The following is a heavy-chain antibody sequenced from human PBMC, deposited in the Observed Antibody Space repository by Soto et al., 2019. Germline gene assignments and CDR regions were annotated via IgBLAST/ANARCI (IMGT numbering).Heavy chain of an antibody. CDR3: ARSYDFWSGYFDKNNFDY. D-gene: IGHD3-3*01. J-gene: IGHJ4*02. V-gene: IGHV3-7*01. CDR1: GFTFSSYW. CDR2: IKQDGSEK. Sequence: GESLKISCAASGFTFSSYWMSWVRQAPGKGLEWVANIKQDGSEKYYVDSVKGRFTISRDNAKNSLYLQMNSLRAEDTAVYYCARSYDFWSGYFDKNNFDYWGQGTLVTVSS.